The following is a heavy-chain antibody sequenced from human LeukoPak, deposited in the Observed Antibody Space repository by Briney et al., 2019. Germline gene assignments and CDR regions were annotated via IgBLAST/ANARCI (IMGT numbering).Heavy chain of an antibody. J-gene: IGHJ4*02. CDR2: ISGNGGIT. V-gene: IGHV3-23*01. CDR1: GFTFSSYD. CDR3: TIGFDY. Sequence: TGGSLRLSCAASGFTFSSYDMSWVRQAPGKGLEWVSGISGNGGITYYADSVKGRFTISRDNSRNMLYLQMNSLRAEDTAVYYCTIGFDYWGQGTLVTVSS.